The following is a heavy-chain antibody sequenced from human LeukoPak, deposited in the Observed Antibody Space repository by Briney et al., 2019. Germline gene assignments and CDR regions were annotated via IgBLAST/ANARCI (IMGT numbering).Heavy chain of an antibody. D-gene: IGHD2-8*01. CDR3: ARYLHDNGAFDS. V-gene: IGHV3-7*05. Sequence: GGSLRLSCAASGFTFSTYWMSWGRQAPEKGLEWVANIREDGSDKYYVDSVKGRFTISRDNAKNSLYLQMNNLRAEDTAVYYCARYLHDNGAFDSWGQGTLVTVSS. CDR1: GFTFSTYW. J-gene: IGHJ5*01. CDR2: IREDGSDK.